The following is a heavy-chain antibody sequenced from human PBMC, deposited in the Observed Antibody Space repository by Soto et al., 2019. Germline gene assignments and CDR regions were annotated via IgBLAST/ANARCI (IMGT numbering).Heavy chain of an antibody. CDR2: ISGSGGFT. D-gene: IGHD3-22*01. Sequence: GGSLRLSCAASGFTFYNHAMNWVRQAAGKGLEWVSGISGSGGFTYYADSVKGRFTISRDNSKNTLFLQMNSLRVEDTAVYYCAKVLNYYDSSGPDYWGQGTRVTVSS. V-gene: IGHV3-23*01. CDR3: AKVLNYYDSSGPDY. J-gene: IGHJ4*02. CDR1: GFTFYNHA.